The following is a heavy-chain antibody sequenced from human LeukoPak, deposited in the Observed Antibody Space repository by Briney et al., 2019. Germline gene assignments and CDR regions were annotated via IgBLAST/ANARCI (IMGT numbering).Heavy chain of an antibody. J-gene: IGHJ5*02. Sequence: KPSETLSLTCTVSGGSISSYYWSWIRQPPGKGLEWIGEINHSGSTNYNPSLKSRVTISVDTSKNQFSLKLSSVTAADTAVYYCARERTYYYGSGSQRAPFDPWGQGTLATVSS. CDR2: INHSGST. D-gene: IGHD3-10*01. V-gene: IGHV4-34*01. CDR1: GGSISSYY. CDR3: ARERTYYYGSGSQRAPFDP.